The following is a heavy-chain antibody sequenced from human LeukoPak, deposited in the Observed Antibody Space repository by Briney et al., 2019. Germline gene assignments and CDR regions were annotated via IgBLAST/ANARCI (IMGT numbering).Heavy chain of an antibody. V-gene: IGHV4-39*07. CDR3: ARPAVAGTPRLYYFDY. D-gene: IGHD6-19*01. Sequence: SETLSLTCTVSGGSISSSSYYWGWIRQPPGKGLEWIGSIYYSGSTYYNPSLKSRVTISVDTSKNQFSLKLSSVTAADTAVYYCARPAVAGTPRLYYFDYWGQGTLVTVSS. CDR1: GGSISSSSYY. J-gene: IGHJ4*02. CDR2: IYYSGST.